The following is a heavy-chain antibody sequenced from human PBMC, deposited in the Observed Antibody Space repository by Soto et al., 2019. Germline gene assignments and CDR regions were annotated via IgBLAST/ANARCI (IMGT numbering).Heavy chain of an antibody. J-gene: IGHJ4*02. V-gene: IGHV3-30*18. D-gene: IGHD6-13*01. CDR2: ISYDGSNK. Sequence: PGGSLRLSCAASGFTFSSYGMHWVRQAPGKGLEWVAVISYDGSNKYYADPVKGRFTISRDNSKNTLYLQMNSLRAEDTAVYYCAKLAAHRADYWGQGALVTVSS. CDR1: GFTFSSYG. CDR3: AKLAAHRADY.